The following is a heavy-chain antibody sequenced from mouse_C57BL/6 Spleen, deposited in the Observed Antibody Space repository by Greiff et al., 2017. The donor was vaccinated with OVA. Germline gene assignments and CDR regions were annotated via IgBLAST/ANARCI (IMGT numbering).Heavy chain of an antibody. V-gene: IGHV1-52*01. J-gene: IGHJ1*03. CDR3: ARTPTGGYFDV. Sequence: QVQLQQPGAELVRPGSSVKLSCKASGYTFTSYWMHWVKQRPIQGLEWIGNIDPSDSETHYNQKFKDKATLTVDKSSSTAYMQLSSLTSEDSAVYYCARTPTGGYFDVWGTGTTVTVSS. CDR1: GYTFTSYW. CDR2: IDPSDSET.